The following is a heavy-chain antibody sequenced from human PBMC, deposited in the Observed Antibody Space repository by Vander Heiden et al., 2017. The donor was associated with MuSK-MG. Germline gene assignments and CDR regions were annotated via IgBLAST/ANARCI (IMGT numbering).Heavy chain of an antibody. Sequence: GAEVKKPGESLKISCQGSGYSFTSYWIGWVRQMPGTGLEWMGTINPADSDTRYSPSFQGQVTFSADMSISTAYLQWSSLRASDTAIYYCAKVEMATITDRAFDIWGQGTMVTVSS. CDR3: AKVEMATITDRAFDI. CDR1: GYSFTSYW. CDR2: INPADSDT. V-gene: IGHV5-51*03. D-gene: IGHD5-12*01. J-gene: IGHJ3*02.